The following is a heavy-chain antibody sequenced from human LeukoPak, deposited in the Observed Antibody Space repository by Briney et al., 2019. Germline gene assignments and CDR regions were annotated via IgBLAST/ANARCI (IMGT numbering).Heavy chain of an antibody. CDR2: IYHSGST. Sequence: PSETLSLTCTVSGYSISSGYYWGWIRQPPGKGLEWIGSIYHSGSTYYNPSLKSRVTISVDTSKNQFSLKLSSVTAADTAVYYCARERTGNYDFWSGQSSPFDYWGQGTLVTVSS. D-gene: IGHD3-3*01. V-gene: IGHV4-38-2*02. CDR3: ARERTGNYDFWSGQSSPFDY. J-gene: IGHJ4*02. CDR1: GYSISSGYY.